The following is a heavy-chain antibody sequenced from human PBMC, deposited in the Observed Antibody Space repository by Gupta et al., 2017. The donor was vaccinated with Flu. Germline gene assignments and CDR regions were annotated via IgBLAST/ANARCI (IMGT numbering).Heavy chain of an antibody. Sequence: EVQLLESGGGLVQPGGSLRLSCAAAGFTFSSYAMSWVRQAPGKGLEWVSAISGSGGSTYYADSVKGRFTISRDNSKNTLYLQMNSLRAEDTAVYYCAKDSYSGWWWIYWGQGTLVTVSS. CDR2: ISGSGGST. J-gene: IGHJ4*02. V-gene: IGHV3-23*01. D-gene: IGHD6-19*01. CDR3: AKDSYSGWWWIY. CDR1: GFTFSSYA.